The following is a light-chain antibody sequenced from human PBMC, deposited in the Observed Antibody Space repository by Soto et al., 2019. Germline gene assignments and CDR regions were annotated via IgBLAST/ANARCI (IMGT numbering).Light chain of an antibody. CDR2: QTS. J-gene: IGKJ1*01. Sequence: MVLKQSPATLSSIPGDRVTLSCRASQYINTRLAWYQHRPGQAPRLLIYQTSIRAAGIPARFSGSGSRTDFTLTISRLEPEDFAVYYCQQYQNLPRTFGQGTNVDIK. CDR1: QYINTR. CDR3: QQYQNLPRT. V-gene: IGKV3-11*01.